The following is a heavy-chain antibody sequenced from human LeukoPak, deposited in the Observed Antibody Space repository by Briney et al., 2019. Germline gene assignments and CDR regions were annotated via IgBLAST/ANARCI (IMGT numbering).Heavy chain of an antibody. CDR2: ISSSSSYI. CDR1: AFTFSSHA. J-gene: IGHJ4*02. V-gene: IGHV3-21*01. CDR3: ANYGSGNNFDY. Sequence: PGGSLRLSCAASAFTFSSHAMSWVRQAPGKGLEWVSSISSSSSYIYYADSVKGRFTISRDNAKNSLYLQMNSLRAEDTAVYYCANYGSGNNFDYWGQGTLVTVSS. D-gene: IGHD3-10*01.